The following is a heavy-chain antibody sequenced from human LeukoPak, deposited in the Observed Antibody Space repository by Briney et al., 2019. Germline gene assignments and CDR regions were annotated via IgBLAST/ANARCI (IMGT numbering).Heavy chain of an antibody. CDR2: ISGSGGST. D-gene: IGHD6-13*01. CDR1: GYTFSSYA. CDR3: AKDQTSSYYGMDV. J-gene: IGHJ6*02. V-gene: IGHV3-23*01. Sequence: GGSLRLSCAASGYTFSSYAMSWVRQAPGKGLEWVSAISGSGGSTYYADSVKGRFTISRDNSKNTLYLQMNSLRAEDTAVYYCAKDQTSSYYGMDVWGQGTTVTVSS.